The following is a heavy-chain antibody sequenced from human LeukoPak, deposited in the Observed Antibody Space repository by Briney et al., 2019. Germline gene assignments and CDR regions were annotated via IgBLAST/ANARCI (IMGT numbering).Heavy chain of an antibody. CDR2: ISAYNGNT. J-gene: IGHJ5*02. CDR1: GYTFTSYG. CDR3: ARDLVHHRLLATNYNWFDP. V-gene: IGHV1-18*03. Sequence: ASVKVSCKASGYTFTSYGISWVRQAPGQGLEWMGWISAYNGNTNYAQKLQGRVTMTTDTSTSTAYMEVRSLRSDDMALYYCARDLVHHRLLATNYNWFDPWGQGTLVTVSS. D-gene: IGHD2-8*01.